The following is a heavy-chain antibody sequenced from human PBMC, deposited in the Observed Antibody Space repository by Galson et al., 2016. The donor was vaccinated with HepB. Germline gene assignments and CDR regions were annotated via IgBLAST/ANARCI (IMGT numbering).Heavy chain of an antibody. CDR2: IYSSGST. V-gene: IGHV4-31*03. CDR3: AGEVGGDWFDP. D-gene: IGHD1-26*01. J-gene: IGHJ5*02. CDR1: GGSITSGGYY. Sequence: TLSLTCTVSGGSITSGGYYWNWIRQHPGKGLEWIGNIYSSGSTYYNPSLKGRVSISLDTSKNQFSLKLSSVTVAATAVYYCAGEVGGDWFDPWGQGTLVTVSS.